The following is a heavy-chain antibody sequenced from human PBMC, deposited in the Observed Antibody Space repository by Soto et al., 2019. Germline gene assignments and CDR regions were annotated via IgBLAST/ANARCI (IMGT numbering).Heavy chain of an antibody. CDR1: GFTFSSYA. J-gene: IGHJ6*02. CDR2: ISGSGGST. CDR3: AKDLEDIVVVARDGMDV. Sequence: LRLSCAASGFTFSSYAMSWVRQAPGKGLEWVSAISGSGGSTYYADSVKGRFTISRDNSKNTLYLQMNSLRAEDTAVYYCAKDLEDIVVVARDGMDVWGQGTTVTVSS. V-gene: IGHV3-23*01. D-gene: IGHD2-15*01.